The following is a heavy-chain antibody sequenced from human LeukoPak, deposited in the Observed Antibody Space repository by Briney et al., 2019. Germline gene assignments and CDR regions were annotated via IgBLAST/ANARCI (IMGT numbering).Heavy chain of an antibody. D-gene: IGHD3-22*01. CDR1: GGSVSSGNYY. CDR3: ARDTYSYDSSGYMFDS. V-gene: IGHV4-61*01. CDR2: IYHSGNS. J-gene: IGHJ4*02. Sequence: SETLSLTCTVSGGSVSSGNYYWSWIRQPPGQGLEWIGNIYHSGNSNYNPSLKSRVTISVDTSKNQFSLRLSSVTAADTAVYYCARDTYSYDSSGYMFDSWGQGTLVTVSS.